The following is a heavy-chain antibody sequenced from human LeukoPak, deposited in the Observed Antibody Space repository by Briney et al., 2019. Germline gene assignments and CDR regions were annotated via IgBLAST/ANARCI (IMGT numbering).Heavy chain of an antibody. V-gene: IGHV4-31*03. D-gene: IGHD4-17*01. Sequence: PSQTLSLTCTVSGGSISSGGYYWSWIRQHPGKGLEWIGYIYYSGSTYYNPSLKSRVTISVDTSKNQFSLKLSSVTAADTAVYYCARDYFDYGDYVGSWAFDIWGQGTMVTVSS. J-gene: IGHJ3*02. CDR1: GGSISSGGYY. CDR2: IYYSGST. CDR3: ARDYFDYGDYVGSWAFDI.